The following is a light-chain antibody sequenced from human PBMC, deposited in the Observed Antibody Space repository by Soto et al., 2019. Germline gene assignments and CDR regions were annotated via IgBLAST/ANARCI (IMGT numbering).Light chain of an antibody. J-gene: IGLJ1*01. CDR3: TSYTSSSTNYV. CDR1: SSDIGGYNY. CDR2: AVS. V-gene: IGLV2-14*01. Sequence: QSALTQPASVSGSPGQSITISCTGTSSDIGGYNYVSCYQQHPGKAPKLMIYAVSNRPSGVSNRFSGSESGNTASLTISGLQAEDEADYYCTSYTSSSTNYVFGTGTKLTVL.